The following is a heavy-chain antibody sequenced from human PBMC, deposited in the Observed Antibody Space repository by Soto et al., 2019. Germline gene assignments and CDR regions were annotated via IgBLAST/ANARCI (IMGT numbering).Heavy chain of an antibody. V-gene: IGHV4-30-2*01. J-gene: IGHJ4*02. D-gene: IGHD3-3*01. Sequence: SETLSLTCAVSGGSISSGGYSWSWIRQPPGKGLEWIGYIYQSGSTYYNPSLKNQVTISVDRSKNQFSLKLSSVTAAYTAVYYCARGNYDFWSGYPDWGQGTLVTVSS. CDR2: IYQSGST. CDR1: GGSISSGGYS. CDR3: ARGNYDFWSGYPD.